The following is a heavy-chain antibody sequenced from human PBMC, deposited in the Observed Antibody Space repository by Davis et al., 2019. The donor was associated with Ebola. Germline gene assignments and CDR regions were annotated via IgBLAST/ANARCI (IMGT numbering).Heavy chain of an antibody. J-gene: IGHJ4*02. Sequence: GESLKISCAASGFTFSNYRMSWVRQAPGKGLEWVANINQDGSDQQYVGSVKGRFTVSRDNAKNSLYLQMNSLRAEDTAMYYCARDAGYCSGGSCSWGQGTLVTVSS. V-gene: IGHV3-7*01. CDR1: GFTFSNYR. CDR3: ARDAGYCSGGSCS. CDR2: INQDGSDQ. D-gene: IGHD2-15*01.